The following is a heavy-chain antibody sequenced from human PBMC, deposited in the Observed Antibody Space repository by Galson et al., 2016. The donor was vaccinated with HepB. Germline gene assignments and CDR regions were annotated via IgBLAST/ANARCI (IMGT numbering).Heavy chain of an antibody. CDR1: GFSFSDHY. D-gene: IGHD3-9*01. CDR2: IRDKANSYTT. Sequence: SLRLSCAASGFSFSDHYMDWVRQAPGKGLEWVGRIRDKANSYTTEYAASVKGRFTISRDDSKTSLYLQMNSLNGEDTAVYYCTNLTGSKSEFDYWGQGTLVTVSS. J-gene: IGHJ4*02. V-gene: IGHV3-72*01. CDR3: TNLTGSKSEFDY.